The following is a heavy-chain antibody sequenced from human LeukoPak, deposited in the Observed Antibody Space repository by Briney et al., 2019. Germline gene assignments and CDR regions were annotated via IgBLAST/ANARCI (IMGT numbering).Heavy chain of an antibody. CDR3: ARLRLGDFDY. J-gene: IGHJ4*02. Sequence: SESLSLTCTVSGGSISSYYWSWIRQPPGKGLEWIGYIYYSGSTNYNPSLKSRVTISVDTSKNQFSLKLSSVTAADTAVYYCARLRLGDFDYWGQGTLVTVSS. CDR2: IYYSGST. D-gene: IGHD3-16*01. CDR1: GGSISSYY. V-gene: IGHV4-59*08.